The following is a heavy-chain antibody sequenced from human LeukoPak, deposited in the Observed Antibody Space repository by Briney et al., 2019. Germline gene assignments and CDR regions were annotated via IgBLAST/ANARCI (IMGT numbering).Heavy chain of an antibody. CDR3: ASGRQQLAHYGMDV. CDR2: IYHSGST. J-gene: IGHJ6*02. CDR1: GGSISSSNW. Sequence: SGTLSLTCAVSGGSISSSNWWNWVRQPPGKGLEWIGEIYHSGSTNYNPSLKSRVTISVDKSKNQFSLKLSSVTAADTAVYYCASGRQQLAHYGMDVWGQGTTVTVSS. V-gene: IGHV4-4*02. D-gene: IGHD6-13*01.